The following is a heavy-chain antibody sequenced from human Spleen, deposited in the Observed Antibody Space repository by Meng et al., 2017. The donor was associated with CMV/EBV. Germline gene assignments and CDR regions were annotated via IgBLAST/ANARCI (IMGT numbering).Heavy chain of an antibody. V-gene: IGHV3-23*01. D-gene: IGHD6-19*01. CDR1: GGSFSGYY. J-gene: IGHJ6*02. CDR2: LSGSGGST. CDR3: AKDRVGVAGNYFAMDV. Sequence: GGSLRLSCAVYGGSFSGYYWNWIRQPPGKGLEWVSTLSGSGGSTYYADSVKGRITISRDNSKNTLSLQMISLRVEDTAVYYCAKDRVGVAGNYFAMDVWGQRTTVTVSS.